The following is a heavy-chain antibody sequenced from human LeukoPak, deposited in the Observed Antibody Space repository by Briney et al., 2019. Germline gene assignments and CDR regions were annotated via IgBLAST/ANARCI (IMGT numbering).Heavy chain of an antibody. CDR3: ARDNSVGDNAWWFDP. J-gene: IGHJ5*02. D-gene: IGHD1-26*01. CDR2: INPTGGST. V-gene: IGHV1-46*01. CDR1: GYTFTSYY. Sequence: ASVKVSCKPSGYTFTSYYMHWVRQAPGQGLEWMGLINPTGGSTGYAQKFQGRVTMTRDMSTSTDYMELSSLRSEDTAIYYCARDNSVGDNAWWFDPWGQGTLVTVPS.